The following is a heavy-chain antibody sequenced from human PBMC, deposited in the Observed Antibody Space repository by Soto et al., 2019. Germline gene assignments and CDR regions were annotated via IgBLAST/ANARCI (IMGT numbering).Heavy chain of an antibody. J-gene: IGHJ4*02. D-gene: IGHD5-18*01. CDR2: ISGSGGST. CDR1: GFTFSSYA. V-gene: IGHV3-23*01. CDR3: AKDADTDMAGVSYYFDY. Sequence: GGSLRLSCVASGFTFSSYAMSWVRQAPGKGLEWVSAISGSGGSTYYADSVKGRFTISRDNSKNTLYLQMNSLRAEDTAVYYCAKDADTDMAGVSYYFDYWGQGPLVTVSS.